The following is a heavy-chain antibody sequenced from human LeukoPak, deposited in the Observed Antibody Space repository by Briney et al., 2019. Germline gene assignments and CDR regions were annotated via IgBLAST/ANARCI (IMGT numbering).Heavy chain of an antibody. CDR1: GYTFTSYY. J-gene: IGHJ4*02. Sequence: ASVKVSCKASGYTFTSYYMHWVRQAPGQGLEWMGIINPSGGSTSYAQKFQGRVTMTRDTSTSTVYMELSSLRSEDTAVYYCARGREGRIAAAASPSGYWGQGSLVTVSS. CDR3: ARGREGRIAAAASPSGY. D-gene: IGHD6-13*01. CDR2: INPSGGST. V-gene: IGHV1-46*01.